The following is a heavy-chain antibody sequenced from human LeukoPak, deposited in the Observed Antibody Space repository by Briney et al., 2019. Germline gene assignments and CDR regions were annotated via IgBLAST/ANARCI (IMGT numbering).Heavy chain of an antibody. Sequence: GGSLRLSCAASGFTVSSYWMHWVRHTPGKGLVWVSRIKGDGSSTSYADSVKGRFTISRDNAKNTLYLQMNSLRAEDTAVYYCARDGYSFGHDFDYWGQGTLVTVSS. CDR2: IKGDGSST. CDR1: GFTVSSYW. J-gene: IGHJ4*02. D-gene: IGHD5-18*01. V-gene: IGHV3-74*01. CDR3: ARDGYSFGHDFDY.